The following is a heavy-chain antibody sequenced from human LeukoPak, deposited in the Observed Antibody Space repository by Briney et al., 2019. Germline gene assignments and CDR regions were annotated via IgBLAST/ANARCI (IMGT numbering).Heavy chain of an antibody. V-gene: IGHV1-2*02. CDR2: IHPNRGDA. Sequence: GASVKVSCKSFGYTFTDNYIQWVRQAPGRGLEWMGWIHPNRGDANYGQKFQGRVTMTRDTSISTAYLELSRLTSDDTAVYYCARETSESFETWGQGTLVTVSS. D-gene: IGHD1-26*01. CDR1: GYTFTDNY. CDR3: ARETSESFET. J-gene: IGHJ5*02.